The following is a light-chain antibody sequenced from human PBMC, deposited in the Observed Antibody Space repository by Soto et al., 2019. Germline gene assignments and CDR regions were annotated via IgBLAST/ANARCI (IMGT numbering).Light chain of an antibody. Sequence: DIRMTQSPPSLSASVGDKITITCRASQDINNFLAWYQQKPGEVPNLLIYDASTLQSGASSRFSGSGSGAIFTLTINSLQPEDVGSYYCQRYDSVPRTFGQGTKVEVK. J-gene: IGKJ1*01. V-gene: IGKV1-27*01. CDR2: DAS. CDR1: QDINNF. CDR3: QRYDSVPRT.